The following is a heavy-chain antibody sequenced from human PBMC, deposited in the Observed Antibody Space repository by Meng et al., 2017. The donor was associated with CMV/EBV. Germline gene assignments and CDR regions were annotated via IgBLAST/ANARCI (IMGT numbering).Heavy chain of an antibody. V-gene: IGHV3-21*01. J-gene: IGHJ6*02. D-gene: IGHD1-1*01. Sequence: GGSLRLSCAASGFTFSSYSMNWVRQAPGKGLEWVSSISSSSSYIYYADSVQGRFTISRDNAKNSLYLQMTSLRAEDTAVYYCARRYNWNDGSWGIVVGEDWTPTNYYYYGMDVWGQGTTVTVSS. CDR1: GFTFSSYS. CDR3: ARRYNWNDGSWGIVVGEDWTPTNYYYYGMDV. CDR2: ISSSSSYI.